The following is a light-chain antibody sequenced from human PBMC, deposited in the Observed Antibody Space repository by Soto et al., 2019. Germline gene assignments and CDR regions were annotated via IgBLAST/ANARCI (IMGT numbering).Light chain of an antibody. CDR2: AAS. J-gene: IGKJ4*01. CDR1: QNISNY. Sequence: DIQMTQSPSSLSASVGDRVTITCRASQNISNYLNWYQQKPGKAPKVLIYAASSLQSGVTSMFSGSGSGTDFTLTISRLQPEDFASYFCQHSFNTPLTFGGGTKVEI. V-gene: IGKV1-39*01. CDR3: QHSFNTPLT.